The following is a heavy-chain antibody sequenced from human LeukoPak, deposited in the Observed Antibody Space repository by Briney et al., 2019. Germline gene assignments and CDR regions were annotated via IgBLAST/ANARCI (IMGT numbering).Heavy chain of an antibody. CDR1: GYSFTSYW. D-gene: IGHD2-2*01. CDR2: IYPDDSDT. Sequence: GESLKISCKGSGYSFTSYWIGWVRQMPGKGLEWMGLIYPDDSDTRYSPSFQGQVTISVDKSISTAYLQWSSLEASDTAMYYCATPYPRGSCSSNSCYFNYWGQGTLVTVSS. V-gene: IGHV5-51*01. CDR3: ATPYPRGSCSSNSCYFNY. J-gene: IGHJ4*02.